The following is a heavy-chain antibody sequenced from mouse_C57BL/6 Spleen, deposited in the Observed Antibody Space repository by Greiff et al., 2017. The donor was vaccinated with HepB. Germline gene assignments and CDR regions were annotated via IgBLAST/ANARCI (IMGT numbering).Heavy chain of an antibody. V-gene: IGHV1-63*01. CDR3: ARSRHYDYGGYYAMEY. CDR2: IYPGGGYT. J-gene: IGHJ4*01. D-gene: IGHD2-4*01. CDR1: GYTFTNYW. Sequence: VQLQQSGAELVRPGTSVKMSCKASGYTFTNYWIGWAKQRPGHGLEWIGDIYPGGGYTNYNEKFKGKATLTADKSSSTAYMQFSSLTSEDSAIYYCARSRHYDYGGYYAMEYWGQGTSVTVSS.